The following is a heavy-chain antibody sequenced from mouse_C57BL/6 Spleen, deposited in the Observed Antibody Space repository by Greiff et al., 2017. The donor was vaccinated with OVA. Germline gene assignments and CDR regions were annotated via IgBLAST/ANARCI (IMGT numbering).Heavy chain of an antibody. J-gene: IGHJ1*03. V-gene: IGHV1-81*01. CDR3: ARSGGPTGTPYWYFDV. Sequence: QVQLQQSGAELARPGASVKLSCKASGYTFTSYGISWVKQRTGQGLEWIGEIYPRSGNTYYNEKFKGKATLTADKSSSTAYMELRSLTSEDSAVYFCARSGGPTGTPYWYFDVWGTGTTVTVSS. CDR1: GYTFTSYG. CDR2: IYPRSGNT. D-gene: IGHD4-1*02.